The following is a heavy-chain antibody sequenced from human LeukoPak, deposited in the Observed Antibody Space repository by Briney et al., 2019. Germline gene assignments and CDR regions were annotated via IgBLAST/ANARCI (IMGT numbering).Heavy chain of an antibody. D-gene: IGHD3-16*02. J-gene: IGHJ4*02. CDR1: GYTFTSYG. CDR3: ARVGNDYVWGSYRFPKPLVDY. CDR2: ISAYNGNT. V-gene: IGHV1-18*01. Sequence: GASVKVSCKASGYTFTSYGISWVRQAPGQGLEWMGWISAYNGNTNYAQKLQGRGTMTTDTSTSTAYMELRSLRSDDTAVYYCARVGNDYVWGSYRFPKPLVDYWGQGTLVTVSS.